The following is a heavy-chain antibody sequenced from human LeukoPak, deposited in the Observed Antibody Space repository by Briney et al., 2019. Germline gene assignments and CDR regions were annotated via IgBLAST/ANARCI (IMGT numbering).Heavy chain of an antibody. CDR1: GYTFTSYG. J-gene: IGHJ3*01. D-gene: IGHD3-22*01. CDR3: ARTYGYDSSGYLRDAFDV. V-gene: IGHV1-18*01. CDR2: ISAYNGNT. Sequence: ASVKVSCKASGYTFTSYGISWVRQAPGQGLEWMGWISAYNGNTNYAQKLQGRVTITADEFTSTAYMELSSLRSGDTAVYYCARTYGYDSSGYLRDAFDVWGQGTMVTVSS.